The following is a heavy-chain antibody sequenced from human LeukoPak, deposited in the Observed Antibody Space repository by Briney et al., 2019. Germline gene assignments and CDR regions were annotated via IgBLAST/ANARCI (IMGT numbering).Heavy chain of an antibody. D-gene: IGHD1-7*01. CDR1: GGSISSHY. CDR3: ARDQGLNWNYDFFDY. J-gene: IGHJ4*01. CDR2: IYISGST. Sequence: SETLSLTCTVSGGSISSHYWSWIRQAAGKGLEWIGRIYISGSTNYNPSLKSRVTLSLDTSKNQISLRLSSVTAADTAVYYCARDQGLNWNYDFFDYWGHGTLDTVSS. V-gene: IGHV4-4*07.